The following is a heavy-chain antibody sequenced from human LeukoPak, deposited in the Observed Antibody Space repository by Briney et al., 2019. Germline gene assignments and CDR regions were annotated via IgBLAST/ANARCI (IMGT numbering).Heavy chain of an antibody. Sequence: SETLSLTCTVSGGSISSGGYYWSWIRQHPGKGLEWIGYIYYSGSTYYNPSLKSRVTKSVDTSKNQFSLKLSSVTAADTAVYYCARGNTYGFDYWGQGTLVTVSS. V-gene: IGHV4-31*03. D-gene: IGHD5-18*01. CDR1: GGSISSGGYY. CDR2: IYYSGST. J-gene: IGHJ4*02. CDR3: ARGNTYGFDY.